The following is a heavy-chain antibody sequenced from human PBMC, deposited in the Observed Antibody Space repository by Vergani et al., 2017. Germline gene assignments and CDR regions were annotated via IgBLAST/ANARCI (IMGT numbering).Heavy chain of an antibody. V-gene: IGHV3-15*07. Sequence: EVQLVESGGGIVKPGGSLRLSCVASGFSFRNAWMNWVRRTPGKGLEWVGRIKSTFERGKTDYAVAVKGRFSISRDDSKSTLFLQMKGMETEDIGVYYWTADSRYCGGGSCYWLRNHHYYGMDVWGQGTTVTVSS. CDR2: IKSTFERGKT. J-gene: IGHJ6*02. D-gene: IGHD2-15*01. CDR3: TADSRYCGGGSCYWLRNHHYYGMDV. CDR1: GFSFRNAW.